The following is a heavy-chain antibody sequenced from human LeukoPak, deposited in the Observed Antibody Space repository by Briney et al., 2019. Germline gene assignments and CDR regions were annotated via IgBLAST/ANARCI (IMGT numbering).Heavy chain of an antibody. CDR1: GFTFRLYA. CDR2: INDESSDI. J-gene: IGHJ4*02. CDR3: ARDTLHSVLIGC. V-gene: IGHV3-21*05. D-gene: IGHD2-21*01. Sequence: GGSLRLSCAASGFTFRLYAMHWVRQAPRKGLEWVSYINDESSDIHYAGSVRGRFTISRDDARQTPYLQLSNLRVDDTAVHYCARDTLHSVLIGCWGQGTMVTVAS.